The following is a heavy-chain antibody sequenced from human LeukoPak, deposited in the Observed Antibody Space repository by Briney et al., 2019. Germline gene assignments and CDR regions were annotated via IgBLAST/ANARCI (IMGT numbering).Heavy chain of an antibody. CDR2: IIPIFGTA. Sequence: GSSVKVSCKASGGTFSSYAISWVRQAPGQGLEWMGRIIPIFGTANYAQKFQGRVTITTDESTSTAYMELSSLRSEDTAVYYCAREIMASYSGRYYFDYWGQGTLVTVSS. V-gene: IGHV1-69*05. CDR1: GGTFSSYA. J-gene: IGHJ4*02. CDR3: AREIMASYSGRYYFDY. D-gene: IGHD1-26*01.